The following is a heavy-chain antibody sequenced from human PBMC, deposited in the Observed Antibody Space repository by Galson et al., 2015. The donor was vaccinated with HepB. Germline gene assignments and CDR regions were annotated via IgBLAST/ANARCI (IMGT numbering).Heavy chain of an antibody. J-gene: IGHJ5*02. Sequence: SLRLSCAVSGFTVSGDYMSWVRQAPGKGLEWVSVIYSGGSTCYADSVKGRFTISRDNSKNTLYLQMNSLRAEDTAVYYCARHDWFDPWGQGTLVTVSS. CDR1: GFTVSGDY. CDR3: ARHDWFDP. CDR2: IYSGGST. V-gene: IGHV3-53*01.